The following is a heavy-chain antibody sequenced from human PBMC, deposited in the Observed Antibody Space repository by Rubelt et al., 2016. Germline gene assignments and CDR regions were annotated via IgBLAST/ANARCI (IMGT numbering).Heavy chain of an antibody. CDR3: ARCGRRGGSCYDY. V-gene: IGHV3-66*01. D-gene: IGHD2-15*01. CDR2: ISAEGDST. Sequence: GESGGGVVQPGRSLRLSCAASGFTFSNAWMSWVRQAPGKGLEWVSGISAEGDSTYYADSVKGRFTISRDNSKNTLYLQMNSLRAEDTAVYYCARCGRRGGSCYDYWGQGTLVTVSS. CDR1: GFTFSNAW. J-gene: IGHJ4*02.